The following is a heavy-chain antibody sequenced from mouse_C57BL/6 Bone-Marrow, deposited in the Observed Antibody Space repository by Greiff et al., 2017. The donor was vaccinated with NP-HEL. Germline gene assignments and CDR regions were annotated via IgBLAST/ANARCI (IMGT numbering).Heavy chain of an antibody. Sequence: EVKLLESGPGLVKPSQSLSLTCSVTGYSITSGYYWNWIRQFPGNKLEWMGYISYDGSNNYNPSLKNRISITRDTSKNQFFLKLNSVTTEDTATYYCAREGDSSGYVFFAYWGQGTLVTVSA. J-gene: IGHJ3*01. CDR1: GYSITSGYY. CDR2: ISYDGSN. CDR3: AREGDSSGYVFFAY. D-gene: IGHD3-2*02. V-gene: IGHV3-6*01.